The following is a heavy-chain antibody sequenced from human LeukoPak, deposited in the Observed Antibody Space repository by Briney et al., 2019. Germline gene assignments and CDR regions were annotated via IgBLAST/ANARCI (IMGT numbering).Heavy chain of an antibody. CDR3: ARALRGHYGDY. CDR1: GFTFSSYA. J-gene: IGHJ4*02. V-gene: IGHV3-30-3*01. Sequence: GGSLRLSCAASGFTFSSYAMHWVRQAPGKGLEWVAVISYDGSNKYYADSMKGRFTISRDNSKNTLYLQMNSLRAEDTAVYYCARALRGHYGDYWGQGTLVTVSS. CDR2: ISYDGSNK. D-gene: IGHD4-17*01.